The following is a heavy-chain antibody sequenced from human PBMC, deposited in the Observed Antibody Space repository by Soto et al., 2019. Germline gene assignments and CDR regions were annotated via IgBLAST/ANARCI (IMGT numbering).Heavy chain of an antibody. CDR3: AKDQSGDYSSGDDY. D-gene: IGHD6-19*01. CDR2: ISGSGGST. CDR1: GFTFSSYA. V-gene: IGHV3-23*01. J-gene: IGHJ4*02. Sequence: GGSLRLSCAASGFTFSSYAMSWVRQAPGKGLEWVSAISGSGGSTYYADSVKGRFTISRDNSKNTLYLQMNSLRAEDTAVYYCAKDQSGDYSSGDDYWGQGTLVTVSS.